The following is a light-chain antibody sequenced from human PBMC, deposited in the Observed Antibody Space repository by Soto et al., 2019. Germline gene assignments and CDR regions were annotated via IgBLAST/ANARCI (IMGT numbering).Light chain of an antibody. J-gene: IGLJ1*01. CDR2: EVS. CDR1: SSDVGGYNY. V-gene: IGLV2-14*01. CDR3: SSYTSSSTPV. Sequence: QSVLTQPASVSGSPGQSIAISCTGTSSDVGGYNYVSWYQQHPGKAPKLMIYEVSNRPSGASNRFSGSKSGNTASLTISGLQAEDEAEYYCSSYTSSSTPVFGTGTKVTVL.